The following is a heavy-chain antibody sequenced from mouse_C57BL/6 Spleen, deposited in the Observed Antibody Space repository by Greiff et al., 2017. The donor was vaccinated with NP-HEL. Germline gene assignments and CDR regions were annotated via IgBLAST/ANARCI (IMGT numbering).Heavy chain of an antibody. Sequence: EVQLQQSGPELVKPGDSVKISCKASGYSFTGYFMNWVMQSHGKSLEWIGRINPYNGDTFYNQKFKGKATLTVDKSSSTAHMELRSLTSEDSAVYYCARTYGSSLLAMDYWGQGTSVTVSS. CDR1: GYSFTGYF. V-gene: IGHV1-20*01. J-gene: IGHJ4*01. CDR2: INPYNGDT. D-gene: IGHD1-1*01. CDR3: ARTYGSSLLAMDY.